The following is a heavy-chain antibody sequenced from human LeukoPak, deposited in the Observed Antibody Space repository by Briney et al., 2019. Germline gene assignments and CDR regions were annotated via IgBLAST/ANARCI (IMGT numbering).Heavy chain of an antibody. CDR2: IRYDGSNK. Sequence: GGSLRLSCAASGFTFSSYRMHWVRQAPGKGLEWVAFIRYDGSNKYYADSVKGRFTISRDNSKNTLYLQMNSLRAEDTAVYYCAKDVASSWYEGAGFWGQGTLVTVSS. CDR3: AKDVASSWYEGAGF. D-gene: IGHD6-13*01. J-gene: IGHJ4*02. CDR1: GFTFSSYR. V-gene: IGHV3-30*02.